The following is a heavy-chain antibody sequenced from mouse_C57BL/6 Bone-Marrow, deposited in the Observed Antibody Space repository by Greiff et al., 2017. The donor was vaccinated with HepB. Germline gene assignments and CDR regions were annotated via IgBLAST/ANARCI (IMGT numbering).Heavy chain of an antibody. CDR3: TEVGYYSNSSWFAY. CDR1: GFTFSNYW. D-gene: IGHD2-5*01. V-gene: IGHV6-3*01. Sequence: DVHLVESGGGLVQPGGSMKLSCVASGFTFSNYWMNWVRQSPEKGLEWVAQIRLKSDNYATHYAESVKGRFTISRDDSKSSVYLQMNNLRAEDTGIYYCTEVGYYSNSSWFAYWGQGTLVTVSA. CDR2: IRLKSDNYAT. J-gene: IGHJ3*01.